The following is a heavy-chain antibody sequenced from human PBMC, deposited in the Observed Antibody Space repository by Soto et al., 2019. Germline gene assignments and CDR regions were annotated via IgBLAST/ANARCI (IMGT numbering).Heavy chain of an antibody. CDR1: GFTFSDFG. CDR3: AREGLRFLEWLSPYYYAMNV. Sequence: QAQLVESGGGVVQPGRSLRLSCAASGFTFSDFGVHWVRQAPGKGLEWVALISYDGSKKFYAGSVKGRFSISRDNSKNTLYLQMNSLKAEDTAVYYCAREGLRFLEWLSPYYYAMNVWGQGTTVTVFS. CDR2: ISYDGSKK. V-gene: IGHV3-30*03. J-gene: IGHJ6*02. D-gene: IGHD3-3*01.